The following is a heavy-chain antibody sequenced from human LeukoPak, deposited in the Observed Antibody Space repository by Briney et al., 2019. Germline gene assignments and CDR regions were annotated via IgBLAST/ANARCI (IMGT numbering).Heavy chain of an antibody. Sequence: SVTVSCKASGGTFSSYAISWVRQAPGQGLEWMGGIIPIFGTANYAQKFQGRVTITADESTSTAYMELSSLRSEDTAVYYCARDGGYYYDSSGYYPGPFDYWGQGTLVTVSS. CDR1: GGTFSSYA. CDR2: IIPIFGTA. D-gene: IGHD3-22*01. J-gene: IGHJ4*02. V-gene: IGHV1-69*01. CDR3: ARDGGYYYDSSGYYPGPFDY.